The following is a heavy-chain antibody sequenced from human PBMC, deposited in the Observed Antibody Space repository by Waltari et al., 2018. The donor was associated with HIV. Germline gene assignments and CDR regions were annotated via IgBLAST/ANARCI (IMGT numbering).Heavy chain of an antibody. Sequence: QVQLQQWGAGLLKPSETLSLTCAVYGGSFSGYYWSWIRPPPGKGLEWIGEINHSGSTNYNPSLKSRVTISVDTSKNQFSLKLSSVTAADTAVYYCARALTGTTSPYFDYWGQGTLVTVSS. D-gene: IGHD1-7*01. CDR1: GGSFSGYY. V-gene: IGHV4-34*01. J-gene: IGHJ4*02. CDR3: ARALTGTTSPYFDY. CDR2: INHSGST.